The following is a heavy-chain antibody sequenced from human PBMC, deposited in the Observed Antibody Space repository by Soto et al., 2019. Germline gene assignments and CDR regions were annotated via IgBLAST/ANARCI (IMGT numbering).Heavy chain of an antibody. J-gene: IGHJ5*02. CDR1: GYTFSSYG. V-gene: IGHV1-18*01. Sequence: QVQLVQSGVEVKGPGASVTVSCKASGYTFSSYGIAWVRQAPGQGLAWLGWINCYSGYTHYVQTFQGGISFTTTSPASTAYLELRSLISDDTAVYYCARYSLNDDGDPGWFNPWGQGTLVTVSS. D-gene: IGHD4-17*01. CDR2: INCYSGYT. CDR3: ARYSLNDDGDPGWFNP.